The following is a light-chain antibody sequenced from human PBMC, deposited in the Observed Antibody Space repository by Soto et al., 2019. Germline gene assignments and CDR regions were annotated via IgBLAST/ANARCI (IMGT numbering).Light chain of an antibody. V-gene: IGKV3-20*01. Sequence: IVLTQSPGTLSLSPGERATLSCRASQSVSSSSLAWYQQKPGQAPRLLIYAASSRATGIPDRFSGSGSGTDFSLTISRLEPEDFAVYYCQQYYGSLWTFGQGTKVEIK. J-gene: IGKJ1*01. CDR2: AAS. CDR3: QQYYGSLWT. CDR1: QSVSSSS.